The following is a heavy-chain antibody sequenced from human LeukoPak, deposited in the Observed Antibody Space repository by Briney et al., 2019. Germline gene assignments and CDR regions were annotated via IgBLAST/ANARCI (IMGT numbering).Heavy chain of an antibody. V-gene: IGHV1-69*05. CDR2: IIPIFGTA. CDR1: GYTFTGYY. J-gene: IGHJ5*02. D-gene: IGHD1-26*01. CDR3: ARGRVGATFAFDP. Sequence: ASVKVSCKASGYTFTGYYMHWVRQAPGQGLEWMGGIIPIFGTANYAQKFQGRVTITTDESTSTAYMELSSLRSEDTAVYYCARGRVGATFAFDPWGQGTLVTVSS.